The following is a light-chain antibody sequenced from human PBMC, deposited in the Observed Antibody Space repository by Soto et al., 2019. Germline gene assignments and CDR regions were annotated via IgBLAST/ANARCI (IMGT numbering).Light chain of an antibody. V-gene: IGKV1-33*01. CDR2: DAS. J-gene: IGKJ2*01. Sequence: DIQMTQSPSSLSASVRDRVTITCQASQDISNYLNWYRQKPGKAPKLLIYDASSLETGVPSRFSGSGSGTDFTFTINSLQPEDIATYYCQQYDNLPYTFGQGTKLEI. CDR3: QQYDNLPYT. CDR1: QDISNY.